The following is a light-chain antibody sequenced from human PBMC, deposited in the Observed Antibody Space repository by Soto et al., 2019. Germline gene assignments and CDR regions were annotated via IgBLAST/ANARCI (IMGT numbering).Light chain of an antibody. Sequence: EIVLTQSPGTLSLSLGERATLSCRASQSVSSSYLAWYQQKPGQAPRPLIYGASSRAIGIPDRFSGSGSGTDYTLTISRLEHEDFAVYYCQQYGSSPWRCGQGTKVEIK. CDR1: QSVSSSY. CDR2: GAS. J-gene: IGKJ1*01. CDR3: QQYGSSPWR. V-gene: IGKV3-20*01.